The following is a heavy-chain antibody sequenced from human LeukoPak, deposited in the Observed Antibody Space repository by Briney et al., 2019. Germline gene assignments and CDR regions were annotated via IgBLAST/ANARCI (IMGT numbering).Heavy chain of an antibody. J-gene: IGHJ4*02. CDR1: GYSISSGYY. CDR2: IYHSGST. D-gene: IGHD3-22*01. Sequence: SETLSLTCTVSGYSISSGYYWGWVRQPPGKGLEWIGSIYHSGSTYYNPSLKSRVTISVDTSKNQFSLKLSSVTAADTAVYYCAREVITMIVVVDWGQGTLVTVSS. V-gene: IGHV4-38-2*02. CDR3: AREVITMIVVVD.